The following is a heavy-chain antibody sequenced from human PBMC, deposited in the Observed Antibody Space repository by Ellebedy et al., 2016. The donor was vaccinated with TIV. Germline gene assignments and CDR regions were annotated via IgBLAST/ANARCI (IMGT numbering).Heavy chain of an antibody. CDR2: VNKSGRT. J-gene: IGHJ4*02. CDR1: GGSINSYY. D-gene: IGHD6-19*01. Sequence: GSLRLSCSVSGGSINSYYWNWIRQPPGKGLEWIGEVNKSGRTNYHPSLKSQVTISVDTSKNQFSLRLSPVTAADTAVYYCAEGRSGWYYFDYWGQGTPVTVSS. V-gene: IGHV4-34*01. CDR3: AEGRSGWYYFDY.